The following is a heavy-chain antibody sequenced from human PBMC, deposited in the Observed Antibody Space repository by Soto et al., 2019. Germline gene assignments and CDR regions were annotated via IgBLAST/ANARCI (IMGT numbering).Heavy chain of an antibody. CDR1: GFTFSSYA. D-gene: IGHD3-22*01. J-gene: IGHJ5*02. CDR3: ARHEGVISSTVFDP. Sequence: QVQLVESGGGVVQPGRSLRLSCAASGFTFSSYAMHWVRQAPGKGLEWVAVISYDGSNKYYADSVKGRFTISRDNSKNTLYLQMNSLRAEDTAVYYCARHEGVISSTVFDPWGQGTLVTVSS. V-gene: IGHV3-30-3*01. CDR2: ISYDGSNK.